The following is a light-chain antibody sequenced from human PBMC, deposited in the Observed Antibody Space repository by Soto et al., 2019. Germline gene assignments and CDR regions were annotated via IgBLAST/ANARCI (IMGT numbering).Light chain of an antibody. J-gene: IGKJ5*01. CDR1: QILLHSNGYNY. Sequence: DIMMPQSPLSLPVTPGEPASISCRSSQILLHSNGYNYWDWYLQKPGQSPQLLIYLGSNRASGVPDRFSGSGSGTDFTLKISRVEAEDVGVYYCMQALQTPITFGQGTRLEIK. CDR3: MQALQTPIT. CDR2: LGS. V-gene: IGKV2-28*01.